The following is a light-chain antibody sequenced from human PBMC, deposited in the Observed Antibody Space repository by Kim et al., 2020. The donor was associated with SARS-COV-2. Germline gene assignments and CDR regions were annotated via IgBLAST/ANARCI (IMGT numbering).Light chain of an antibody. CDR2: DAS. J-gene: IGKJ4*01. Sequence: EILLTQSPATLSLSPGERATLSCRASQSVSTYLAWYQQKPGQAPRLLIYDASNRAPGIPARFSGGGSGTDFTLSISSLEPEDFAVYYCQQGNTWPLSCGGGTKVDIK. V-gene: IGKV3-11*01. CDR3: QQGNTWPLS. CDR1: QSVSTY.